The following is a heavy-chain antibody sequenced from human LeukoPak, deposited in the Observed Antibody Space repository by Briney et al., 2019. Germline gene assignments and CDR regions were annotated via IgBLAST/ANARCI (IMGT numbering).Heavy chain of an antibody. CDR2: IYYSGST. V-gene: IGHV4-39*07. J-gene: IGHJ4*02. Sequence: SETLSLTCTVSGGSISSSSYYWGWIRQPPGKGLEWIGSIYYSGSTYYNPSLKSRVTISVDTSKNQFSLKLSSVTAADTAVYYCARDLLMVRGVIDYWGQGTLVTVSS. CDR3: ARDLLMVRGVIDY. D-gene: IGHD3-10*01. CDR1: GGSISSSSYY.